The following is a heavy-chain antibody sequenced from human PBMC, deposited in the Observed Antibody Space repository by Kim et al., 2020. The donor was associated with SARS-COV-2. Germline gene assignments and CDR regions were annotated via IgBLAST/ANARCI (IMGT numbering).Heavy chain of an antibody. CDR1: GGSISSYY. CDR3: ARLGGGCYLTAQRYYYYGMDV. D-gene: IGHD2-15*01. V-gene: IGHV4-59*01. CDR2: IYYSGST. J-gene: IGHJ6*02. Sequence: SETLSLTCTVSGGSISSYYWSWIRQPPGKGLEWIGYIYYSGSTNYNPSLKSRVTISVDTSKNQFSLKLSSVTAADTAVYYCARLGGGCYLTAQRYYYYGMDVWGQGTTVTVSS.